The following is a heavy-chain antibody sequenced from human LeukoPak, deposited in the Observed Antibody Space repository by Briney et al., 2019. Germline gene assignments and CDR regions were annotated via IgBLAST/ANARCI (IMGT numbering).Heavy chain of an antibody. V-gene: IGHV4-39*01. CDR3: AANSADYNTLGSSYKV. D-gene: IGHD3-10*01. CDR2: ISYSGTT. CDR1: GASMSNYY. Sequence: SETLSLTCNVSGASMSNYYWVWIRQSPGKGMEWIGSISYSGTTYYNPSLKSRVTISVDTSKNQFSLKLTSVTAADTAVYYCAANSADYNTLGSSYKVWGQGTLVTVSS. J-gene: IGHJ4*02.